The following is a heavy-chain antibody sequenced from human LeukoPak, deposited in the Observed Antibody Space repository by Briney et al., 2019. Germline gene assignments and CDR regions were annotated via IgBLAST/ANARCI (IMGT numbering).Heavy chain of an antibody. CDR3: ASSGSYDGGDY. Sequence: SETLSLTCAVYGGSFSGYYWSWIRQPPGKGLEWIGEINHSGSTNYNPSLKSRDTISVDTSKNQFSLKLNSVTAADTAVYYCASSGSYDGGDYWGQGTLVTVSS. V-gene: IGHV4-34*01. D-gene: IGHD1-26*01. CDR1: GGSFSGYY. J-gene: IGHJ4*02. CDR2: INHSGST.